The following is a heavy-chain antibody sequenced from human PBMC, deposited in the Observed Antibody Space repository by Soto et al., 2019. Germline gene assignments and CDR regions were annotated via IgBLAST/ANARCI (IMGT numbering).Heavy chain of an antibody. CDR1: GVSISSYY. CDR3: ARHPSDFWFDP. J-gene: IGHJ5*02. Sequence: PSETLSLTCTVSGVSISSYYWTWVRQPPGKGLEWIGYIYYTGSTNYNPSLKSRVTISLDTSKNQFSLKLSSVTAADTAVYYCARHPSDFWFDPWGQGTLVTVSS. D-gene: IGHD2-21*02. CDR2: IYYTGST. V-gene: IGHV4-59*08.